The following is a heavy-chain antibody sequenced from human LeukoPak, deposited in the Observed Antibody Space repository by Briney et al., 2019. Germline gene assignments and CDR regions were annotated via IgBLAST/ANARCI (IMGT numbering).Heavy chain of an antibody. D-gene: IGHD3-10*01. CDR3: ARSGRDYYGSGSYLPPDY. Sequence: SVKVSCKASGGTFSSYAISWVRQAPGQGLEWMGGIIPILGIANYAQKFQGRVTITADKSTSTAYMELSSLRSEDTAVYYCARSGRDYYGSGSYLPPDYWGQGTLVTVSS. V-gene: IGHV1-69*10. J-gene: IGHJ4*02. CDR2: IIPILGIA. CDR1: GGTFSSYA.